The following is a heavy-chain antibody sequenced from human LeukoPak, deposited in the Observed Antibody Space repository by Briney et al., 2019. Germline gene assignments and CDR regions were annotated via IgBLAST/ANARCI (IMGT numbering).Heavy chain of an antibody. Sequence: SETLSLTCTVSGGSISSSSYYWGWIRQPPGKGLEWIGSIYYSGSTYYNPSLKSRVTISVDTSKNQFPLKLSSVTAADTAVYYCVRRGGSSIAARWGYYYYMDVWGKGTTVTVSS. CDR2: IYYSGST. V-gene: IGHV4-39*01. CDR3: VRRGGSSIAARWGYYYYMDV. J-gene: IGHJ6*03. CDR1: GGSISSSSYY. D-gene: IGHD6-6*01.